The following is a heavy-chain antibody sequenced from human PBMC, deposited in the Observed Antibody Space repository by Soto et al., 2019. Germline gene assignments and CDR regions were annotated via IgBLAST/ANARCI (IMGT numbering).Heavy chain of an antibody. J-gene: IGHJ5*01. CDR2: INHSGRV. V-gene: IGHV4-34*01. D-gene: IGHD3-22*01. CDR3: STRAYDTNGYYRFDP. Sequence: PSETLSLICAVYGGSFSGHSWTWIRQSPGKGLEWIGDINHSGRVNYSPSLKSRVTISLDTSKNQFSLTLSAVTAADTAMYYCSTRAYDTNGYYRFDPWGQGTLVTVSS. CDR1: GGSFSGHS.